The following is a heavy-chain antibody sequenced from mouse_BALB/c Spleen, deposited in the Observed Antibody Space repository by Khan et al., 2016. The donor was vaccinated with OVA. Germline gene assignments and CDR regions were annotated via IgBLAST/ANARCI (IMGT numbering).Heavy chain of an antibody. CDR3: VRGRAY. CDR2: ISYSGRT. J-gene: IGHJ3*01. D-gene: IGHD3-3*01. CDR1: GYSITSDYA. Sequence: QLEESGPGLVKPSLSLSLTCTVTGYSITSDYAWNWIRQFPGHKLEWMGYISYSGRTSYTPSLKSRISITRDTSKNQFFLQLNSGTTEDTATYFCVRGRAYWGQGTLVTVSA. V-gene: IGHV3-2*02.